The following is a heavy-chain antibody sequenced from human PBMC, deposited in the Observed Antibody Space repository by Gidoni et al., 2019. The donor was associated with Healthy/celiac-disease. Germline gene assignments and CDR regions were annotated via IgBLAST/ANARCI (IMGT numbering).Heavy chain of an antibody. D-gene: IGHD4-4*01. J-gene: IGHJ6*02. CDR1: GYTFTSSG. V-gene: IGHV1-18*01. CDR2: ISAYNGQT. CDR3: AGDSESPYSNYEHYYFGMDV. Sequence: QVQLVQSGAEVKKPGASVKVSCTASGYTFTSSGISWVRQAPGQGLEWMGRISAYNGQTNYGQKLQGIGTMTTDNSTSKAYMELRSLGSDDTAVYYCAGDSESPYSNYEHYYFGMDVWGQGTTVTVSS.